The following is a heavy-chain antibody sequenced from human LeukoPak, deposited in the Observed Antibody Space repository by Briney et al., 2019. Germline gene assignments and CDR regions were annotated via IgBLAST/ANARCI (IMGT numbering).Heavy chain of an antibody. V-gene: IGHV4-59*01. Sequence: SETLCLTCTASGYAISSYYWSWIRQPPGKGLEWIGYIYASGSTDYNPSLKSRFTISVDMSKNQFSLKLSSVTAADTAVYYCARDYNGSGSCEEWFDPWGEGALVTASS. D-gene: IGHD3-10*01. CDR2: IYASGST. CDR3: ARDYNGSGSCEEWFDP. J-gene: IGHJ5*02. CDR1: GYAISSYY.